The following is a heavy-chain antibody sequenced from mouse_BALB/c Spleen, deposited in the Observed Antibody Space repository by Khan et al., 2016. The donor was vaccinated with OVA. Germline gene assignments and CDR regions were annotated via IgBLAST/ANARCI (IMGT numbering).Heavy chain of an antibody. CDR3: AGGIDY. J-gene: IGHJ2*01. CDR1: GHTFTAYY. V-gene: IGHV1-84*02. CDR2: IHPGSANT. Sequence: QVQLKQSGPELVKPGASVKMSCKASGHTFTAYYINWVKQTPGQGLQWIGWIHPGSANTKYNERFKGKATLTVDTSSSTAYMQLSSLTSEDTAVYFYAGGIDYWGHGTTLTVSS.